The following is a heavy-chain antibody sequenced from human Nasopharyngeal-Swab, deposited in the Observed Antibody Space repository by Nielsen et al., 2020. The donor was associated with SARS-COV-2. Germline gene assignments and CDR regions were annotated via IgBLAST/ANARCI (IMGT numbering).Heavy chain of an antibody. J-gene: IGHJ2*01. CDR3: AKDMGSSGPEYFDL. D-gene: IGHD6-19*01. CDR2: ISSSSSYI. Sequence: LTCAASGFTFSSYSMNWVRQAPGKGLEWVSSISSSSSYIYYADSVKGRFTISRDNAKNSLYLQMNSLRAEDTALYYCAKDMGSSGPEYFDLWGRGTLVTVSS. V-gene: IGHV3-21*04. CDR1: GFTFSSYS.